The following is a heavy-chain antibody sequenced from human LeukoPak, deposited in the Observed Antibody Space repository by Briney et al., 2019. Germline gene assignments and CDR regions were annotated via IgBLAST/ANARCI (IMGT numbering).Heavy chain of an antibody. CDR1: GFSISRYY. Sequence: PSETLSLTCTVSGFSISRYYWSWIRQPAGKGLEWIGRIYSSGSTTYNPSLKSRVTMSIDTSKNQFSLKLSFVTAADTAVYYCARDSGTTGEVKFDPWGQGTLVTVSS. V-gene: IGHV4-4*07. D-gene: IGHD3-10*01. CDR3: ARDSGTTGEVKFDP. J-gene: IGHJ5*02. CDR2: IYSSGST.